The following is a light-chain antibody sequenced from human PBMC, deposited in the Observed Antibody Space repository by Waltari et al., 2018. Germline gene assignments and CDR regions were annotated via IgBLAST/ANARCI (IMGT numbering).Light chain of an antibody. Sequence: DIQMTQSPSSLSASVGDRVTITCRSSQSISRYLNWYQQKPRKAPNLMIYAASSLQSGVPSRCSGSASGTDFTLTISSLQPEDFATYYYQQGYSTLVTFGQGTKVEIK. V-gene: IGKV1-39*01. CDR3: QQGYSTLVT. CDR2: AAS. J-gene: IGKJ1*01. CDR1: QSISRY.